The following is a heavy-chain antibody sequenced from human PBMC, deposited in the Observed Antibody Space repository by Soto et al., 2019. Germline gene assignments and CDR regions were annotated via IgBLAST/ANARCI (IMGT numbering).Heavy chain of an antibody. J-gene: IGHJ6*02. CDR2: IYRTGST. Sequence: QVRLQESGPGLVKPSETLTLTCAVSGGSVSSGSYYWSWIRQPTGKGLEWIGYIYRTGSTNHNPSLKSRVTISVDTSKNQFSLKVSSVTAADTAVYYCARADFTTFGAGYYGMDVWGQGTTVTVSS. CDR1: GGSVSSGSYY. CDR3: ARADFTTFGAGYYGMDV. D-gene: IGHD3-3*01. V-gene: IGHV4-61*01.